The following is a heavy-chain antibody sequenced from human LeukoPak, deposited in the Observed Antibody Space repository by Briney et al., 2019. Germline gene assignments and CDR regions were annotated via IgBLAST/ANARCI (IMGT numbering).Heavy chain of an antibody. Sequence: SETLSFTCTVSGDTSYSYCWGWIRQPPGKGLEWIGYVYYSGSTNYNPSLKSRVTMSVDTAKNQFSLKLSSVTAADTAVYYCARHPSVNWFDYWGQGTLVTVSS. J-gene: IGHJ5*01. CDR1: GDTSYSYC. V-gene: IGHV4-59*08. CDR3: ARHPSVNWFDY. D-gene: IGHD3-10*01. CDR2: VYYSGST.